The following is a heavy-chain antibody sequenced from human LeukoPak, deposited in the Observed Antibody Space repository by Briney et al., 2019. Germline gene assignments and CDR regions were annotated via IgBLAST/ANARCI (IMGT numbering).Heavy chain of an antibody. CDR2: IKPDGSEK. CDR1: GFPFSSYW. J-gene: IGHJ4*02. CDR3: ARETILAVAGDF. D-gene: IGHD6-19*01. V-gene: IGHV3-7*01. Sequence: PGGSLRLSCAASGFPFSSYWMSWVRQAPGKGLEWVANIKPDGSEKNYVDSVKGRFTISRDNAKNSLYLQMNSLRADDTAVYYCARETILAVAGDFWGQGTLVTVSS.